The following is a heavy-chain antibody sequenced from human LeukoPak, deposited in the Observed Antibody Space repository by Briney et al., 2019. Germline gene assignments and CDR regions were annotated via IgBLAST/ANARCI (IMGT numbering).Heavy chain of an antibody. CDR3: TTEGVLRYFDWLYYFDY. V-gene: IGHV3-15*01. CDR1: GFTFSNAW. J-gene: IGHJ4*02. CDR2: IKSKTDGGAT. D-gene: IGHD3-9*01. Sequence: PGGSLRLSCAASGFTFSNAWMSWVRQAPGKGLEWVGRIKSKTDGGATDYAAPVKGRFTISRDDSKNTLYLQMNSLKTEDTAVYYCTTEGVLRYFDWLYYFDYWGQGTLVTVSS.